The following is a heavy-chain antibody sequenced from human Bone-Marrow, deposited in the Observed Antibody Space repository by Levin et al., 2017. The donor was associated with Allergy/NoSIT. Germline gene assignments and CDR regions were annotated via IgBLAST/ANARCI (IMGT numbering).Heavy chain of an antibody. V-gene: IGHV3-23*01. Sequence: GASVKVSCAASGFTFSSYAMNWVRQAPGKGLEWVSAINGNGHSTYYADSVRGRFTISRDNAKNTLYLQINTLGAEDTAVYWCAKDLGGGSESYFDYWGQGTLVTVSS. CDR3: AKDLGGGSESYFDY. CDR1: GFTFSSYA. J-gene: IGHJ4*02. CDR2: INGNGHST. D-gene: IGHD1-26*01.